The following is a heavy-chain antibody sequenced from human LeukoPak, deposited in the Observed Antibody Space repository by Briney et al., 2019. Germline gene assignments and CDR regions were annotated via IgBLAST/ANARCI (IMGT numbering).Heavy chain of an antibody. CDR3: ASGVQWLVPDY. V-gene: IGHV4-34*01. D-gene: IGHD6-19*01. J-gene: IGHJ4*02. Sequence: SETLSLTCAVYGGSFSGYYWSWIRQPPGKGLEWIGEINHSGSTNYNPPLKSRVTISVDTSKNQFSLKLSSVTAADTAVYYCASGVQWLVPDYWGQGTLVTVSS. CDR1: GGSFSGYY. CDR2: INHSGST.